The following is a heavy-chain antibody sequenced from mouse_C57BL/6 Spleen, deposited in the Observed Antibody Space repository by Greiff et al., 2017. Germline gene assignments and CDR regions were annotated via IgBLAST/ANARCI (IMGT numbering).Heavy chain of an antibody. V-gene: IGHV1-47*01. CDR2: FHPYNDDT. CDR1: GYTFTTYP. J-gene: IGHJ3*01. CDR3: ARSDYDYDAPFAY. D-gene: IGHD2-4*01. Sequence: VQLQQSGAELVKPGASVKMSCKASGYTFTTYPIEWMKQNHGKSLEWIGNFHPYNDDTKYNEKFKGKATLTVEKSSSTVYLGLSRLTSDDSAVYYCARSDYDYDAPFAYWGQGTLVTVSA.